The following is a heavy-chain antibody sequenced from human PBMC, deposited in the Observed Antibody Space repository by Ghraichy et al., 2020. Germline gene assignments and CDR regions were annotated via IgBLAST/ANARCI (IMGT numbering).Heavy chain of an antibody. CDR1: GGSFSGYY. CDR3: ARAGGCGGDCPNFDY. Sequence: TLSLTCAVYGGSFSGYYWSWIRQPPGKGLEWIGEINHSGSTNYNPSLKSRVTISVDTSKNQFSLKLSSVTAADTAVYYCARAGGCGGDCPNFDYWGQGTLVTVSS. V-gene: IGHV4-34*01. D-gene: IGHD2-21*02. J-gene: IGHJ4*02. CDR2: INHSGST.